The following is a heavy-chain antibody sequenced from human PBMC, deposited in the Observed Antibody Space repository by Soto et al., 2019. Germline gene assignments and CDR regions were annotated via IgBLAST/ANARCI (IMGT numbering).Heavy chain of an antibody. Sequence: SETLSLTCTVSGGSISSYYWSWIRQPAGKGLEWVGRIYTSGSTNYNPCLKSRVTMSVDTSKKQFSLELSSETAADTAVHYFARENAWFDPWGQGTLVTVSS. CDR2: IYTSGST. V-gene: IGHV4-4*07. J-gene: IGHJ5*02. CDR1: GGSISSYY. CDR3: ARENAWFDP.